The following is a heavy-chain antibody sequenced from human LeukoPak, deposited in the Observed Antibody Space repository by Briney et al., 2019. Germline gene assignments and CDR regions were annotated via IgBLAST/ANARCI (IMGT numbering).Heavy chain of an antibody. J-gene: IGHJ4*02. D-gene: IGHD2-15*01. Sequence: SETLSLTCTVSGYSITSGSFWAWIRQPPGKGLEYLGIIYHRGGTHYNPSLKSRVTMSVETSNNQFFLNLTSVTAADTAVYYPARVVVEGGRAPKSGIPRFDHWGQGTLVTVSS. V-gene: IGHV4-38-2*02. CDR3: ARVVVEGGRAPKSGIPRFDH. CDR1: GYSITSGSF. CDR2: IYHRGGT.